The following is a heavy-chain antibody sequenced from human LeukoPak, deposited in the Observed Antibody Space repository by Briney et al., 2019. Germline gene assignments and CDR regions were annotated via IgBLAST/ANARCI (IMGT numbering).Heavy chain of an antibody. CDR1: GGSISSYY. CDR2: IYYSGST. CDR3: ASSHYGSGSYMGPAY. D-gene: IGHD3-10*01. V-gene: IGHV4-59*08. Sequence: PSETLSLTCTVSGGSISSYYWSWIRQPPGKGLEWIGYIYYSGSTNYNPSLKSRVTISVDTSKNQFSLKLSSVTAADTAVYYCASSHYGSGSYMGPAYWGQGTLVTVSS. J-gene: IGHJ4*02.